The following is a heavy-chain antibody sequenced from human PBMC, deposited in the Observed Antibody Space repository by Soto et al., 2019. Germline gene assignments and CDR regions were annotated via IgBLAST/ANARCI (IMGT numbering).Heavy chain of an antibody. CDR3: ARLIVVAHRYYFDY. D-gene: IGHD3-22*01. V-gene: IGHV4-30-4*01. CDR1: GGPISSGDYY. Sequence: SETQSLTCTVSGGPISSGDYYWSWIRQPPGKGLEWIGYIYYSGSTYYNPSLKSRVTISVDTSKNQFSLKLSSVTAADTAVYYCARLIVVAHRYYFDYWGQGTLVTVSS. CDR2: IYYSGST. J-gene: IGHJ4*02.